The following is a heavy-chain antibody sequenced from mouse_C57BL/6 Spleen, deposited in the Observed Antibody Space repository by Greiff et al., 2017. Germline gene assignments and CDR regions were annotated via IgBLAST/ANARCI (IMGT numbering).Heavy chain of an antibody. CDR2: IYPSDSET. Sequence: VQLQQPGAELVRPGSSVKLSCKASGYTFTSYWMHWVKQRPIQGLEWIGNIYPSDSETHYNQKFKDKATLTVDKSSSTAYMQLSSLTSEDSAVYYCARGSPYGSRDYWGQGTTLTVSS. CDR1: GYTFTSYW. J-gene: IGHJ2*01. V-gene: IGHV1-52*01. D-gene: IGHD1-1*01. CDR3: ARGSPYGSRDY.